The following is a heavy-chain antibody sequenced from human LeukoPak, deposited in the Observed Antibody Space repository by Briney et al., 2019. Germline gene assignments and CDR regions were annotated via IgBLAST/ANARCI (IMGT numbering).Heavy chain of an antibody. CDR3: ARHDWFDP. J-gene: IGHJ5*02. CDR2: LYSGGST. Sequence: PGGSLRLSCAASGFTVSSDYMSWVRQAPGKGLEWVSVLYSGGSTYYADSVKGRFTISRDNSKNTLYLQMNSLRDEDTAVYYCARHDWFDPWGQGTLVTVSS. V-gene: IGHV3-66*04. CDR1: GFTVSSDY.